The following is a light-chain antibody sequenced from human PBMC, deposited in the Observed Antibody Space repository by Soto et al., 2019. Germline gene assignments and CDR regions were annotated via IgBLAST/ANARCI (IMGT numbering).Light chain of an antibody. CDR1: SSDVGSYNL. Sequence: QSALTQPASVSGSPGQSITISCTGTSSDVGSYNLVSWYQQHPGNAPKLMIYEGSKRHSGVSNRFFGSKSGNTASLTISGLQAEDEADYYCCSFARGSTLVFGGGTQLTVL. CDR3: CSFARGSTLV. CDR2: EGS. V-gene: IGLV2-23*01. J-gene: IGLJ3*02.